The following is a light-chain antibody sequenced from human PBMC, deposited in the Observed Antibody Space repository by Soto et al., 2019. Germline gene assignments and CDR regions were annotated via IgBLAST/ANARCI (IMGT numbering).Light chain of an antibody. CDR3: SSYTSSSTLPV. V-gene: IGLV2-14*01. Sequence: QSVLTQPASVSGSPGQSITISCTGTSSDVGGYNYVSWYQQHPGKAPKLMIYEVSNRPSGVSNRFSGSKSGNTASLTISGLQAEDEADYYCSSYTSSSTLPVFGTGPKV. J-gene: IGLJ1*01. CDR1: SSDVGGYNY. CDR2: EVS.